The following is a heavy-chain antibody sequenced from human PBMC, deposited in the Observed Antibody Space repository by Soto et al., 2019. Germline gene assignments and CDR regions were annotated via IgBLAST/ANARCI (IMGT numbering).Heavy chain of an antibody. CDR1: GFTLSSYA. CDR2: ISGSGGST. D-gene: IGHD6-13*01. Sequence: GRSLRLSCAASGFTLSSYAMSWVRQAPGKGLEWVSAISGSGGSTYYADSVKGRFTISRDNSKNTLYLQMNSLRAEDTAVYYCAKDRGRSRWYGYWGQGTLVTVSS. CDR3: AKDRGRSRWYGY. J-gene: IGHJ4*02. V-gene: IGHV3-23*01.